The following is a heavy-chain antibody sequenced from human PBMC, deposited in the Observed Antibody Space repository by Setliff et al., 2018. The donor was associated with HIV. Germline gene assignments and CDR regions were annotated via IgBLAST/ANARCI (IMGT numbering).Heavy chain of an antibody. Sequence: PSETLSLTCAVSGDSISGGYYWAWIRQAPGKGLEWVGSVSHRGTTYYKSSLKSRVTTAADTPKNQVSLNLRAVTAADTAVYYCARYWGSYPEHFDYWGQGTLVTVSS. CDR3: ARYWGSYPEHFDY. D-gene: IGHD1-26*01. CDR1: GDSISGGYY. CDR2: VSHRGTT. J-gene: IGHJ4*02. V-gene: IGHV4-38-2*01.